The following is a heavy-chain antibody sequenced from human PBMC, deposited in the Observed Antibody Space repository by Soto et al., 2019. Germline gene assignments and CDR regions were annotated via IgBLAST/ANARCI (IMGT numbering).Heavy chain of an antibody. D-gene: IGHD3-10*01. V-gene: IGHV4-59*08. CDR3: ARRFLLLWFGELSPKEFDY. CDR2: IYYSGST. J-gene: IGHJ4*02. Sequence: SETLSLTCTVSGGSISSYYWIWIRQPPGKGLEWIGYIYYSGSTNYNPSLKSRVTISVDTSKNQFSLKLSSVTAADTAVYYCARRFLLLWFGELSPKEFDYWGQGTLVTVS. CDR1: GGSISSYY.